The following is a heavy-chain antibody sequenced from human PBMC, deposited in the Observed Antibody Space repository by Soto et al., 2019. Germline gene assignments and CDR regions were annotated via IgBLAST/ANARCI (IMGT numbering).Heavy chain of an antibody. J-gene: IGHJ4*02. Sequence: QVQLVQSGAEVKKPESAVEVSCKACGGSFSRYTFRWVRQAPGQGLEWMGRIVPTLNIANYAPKFQGRVSFSADKSTGTVYMELRSLTSADTAVYYCARGPTYSAGSYYINWGQGTLVTFP. V-gene: IGHV1-69*02. CDR1: GGSFSRYT. CDR2: IVPTLNIA. D-gene: IGHD3-10*01. CDR3: ARGPTYSAGSYYIN.